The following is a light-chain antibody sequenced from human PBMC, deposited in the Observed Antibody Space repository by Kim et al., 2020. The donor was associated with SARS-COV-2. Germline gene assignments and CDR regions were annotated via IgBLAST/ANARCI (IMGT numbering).Light chain of an antibody. CDR1: QSVDNY. V-gene: IGKV3-11*01. CDR3: QQRKHWPPLT. J-gene: IGKJ4*01. CDR2: DAS. Sequence: EIVLTQSPATLSLSPGERATLSCRAGQSVDNYLAWYQQRPGQAPRLLIYDASNRVTGIPPRFSGSGSGTDFTLTISSLETEDFAIYYCQQRKHWPPLTFGGGTKVDIK.